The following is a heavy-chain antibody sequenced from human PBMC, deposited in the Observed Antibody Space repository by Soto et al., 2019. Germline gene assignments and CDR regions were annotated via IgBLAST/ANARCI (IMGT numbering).Heavy chain of an antibody. Sequence: ASVKVSCKASGYTFTSYGISWVRQAPGQGLEWMGWISAYNGNTNYAQKLQGRVTMTTDTSTSTAYMELRSLRSDDTAAYYCARDITIFGGGGYYYYGMDVWRQGTTVTVSS. D-gene: IGHD3-3*01. V-gene: IGHV1-18*04. CDR1: GYTFTSYG. CDR2: ISAYNGNT. CDR3: ARDITIFGGGGYYYYGMDV. J-gene: IGHJ6*02.